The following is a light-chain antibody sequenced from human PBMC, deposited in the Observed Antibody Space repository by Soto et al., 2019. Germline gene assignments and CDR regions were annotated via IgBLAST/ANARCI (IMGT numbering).Light chain of an antibody. CDR3: AAWDDSLNGVV. Sequence: QSVLTQPPSASGTPGQTIAISCSGASSNIGSHTVNWYQQLPGTAPRRLIYSNTQRPSGVLARFSGSKSGTSAALAITGLQSDSEGDYYCAAWDDSLNGVVFGGGTKLTVL. J-gene: IGLJ2*01. V-gene: IGLV1-44*01. CDR1: SSNIGSHT. CDR2: SNT.